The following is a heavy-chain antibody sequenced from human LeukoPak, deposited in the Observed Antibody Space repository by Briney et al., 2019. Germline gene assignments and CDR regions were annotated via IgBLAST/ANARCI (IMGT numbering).Heavy chain of an antibody. CDR2: IYYSGST. CDR3: ARAHSIPWDAFDI. D-gene: IGHD2-21*01. CDR1: GGSISSSSYY. V-gene: IGHV4-39*07. J-gene: IGHJ3*02. Sequence: PSETLSLTCTVSGGSISSSSYYWGWIRQPPGKGLEWIGSIYYSGSTYYNPSLKSRVTISVDTSKNQFSLKLSSVTAADTAVYYCARAHSIPWDAFDIWGQGTMVTVSS.